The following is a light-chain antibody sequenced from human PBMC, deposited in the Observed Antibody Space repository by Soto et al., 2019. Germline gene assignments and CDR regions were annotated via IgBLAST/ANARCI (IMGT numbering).Light chain of an antibody. CDR2: GAS. V-gene: IGKV3-20*01. CDR3: QQYGSSPLT. Sequence: EIVLTQSPGTLSLSPGERATLSCRASQSVNNNYLAWYQQKPGQAPRLLIYGASRRATGIPDRFSGSGSGTDFTLTISRLAPEDFAVYSCQQYGSSPLTFGGGTKVEIK. CDR1: QSVNNNY. J-gene: IGKJ4*01.